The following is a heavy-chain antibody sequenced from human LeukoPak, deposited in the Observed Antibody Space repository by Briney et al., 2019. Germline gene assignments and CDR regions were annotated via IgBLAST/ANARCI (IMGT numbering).Heavy chain of an antibody. J-gene: IGHJ2*01. CDR2: IYYSGST. V-gene: IGHV4-61*01. CDR1: GGSVSSGRYY. Sequence: SETLSLTCTVSGGSVSSGRYYWIWIRQPPGKGLEWIGYIYYSGSTNYNPSLKSRVTISVDTSKNQFSLKLSSVTAADTTVYYCASVSSPPDWYFDLWGRGTLVTVSS. D-gene: IGHD6-13*01. CDR3: ASVSSPPDWYFDL.